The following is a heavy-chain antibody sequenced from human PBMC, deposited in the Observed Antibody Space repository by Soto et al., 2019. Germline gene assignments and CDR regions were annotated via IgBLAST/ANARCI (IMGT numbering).Heavy chain of an antibody. CDR1: GGSISSSSYY. Sequence: KTSETLSLTCTVSGGSISSSSYYWGWIRQPPGKGLEWIGSIYYSGSTYYNPSLKSRVTISVDTSKNQFPLKLSSVTAADTAVYYCASLSVCSTSCSVGGLDPWGQGTLVTVSS. V-gene: IGHV4-39*01. CDR2: IYYSGST. D-gene: IGHD2-2*01. J-gene: IGHJ5*02. CDR3: ASLSVCSTSCSVGGLDP.